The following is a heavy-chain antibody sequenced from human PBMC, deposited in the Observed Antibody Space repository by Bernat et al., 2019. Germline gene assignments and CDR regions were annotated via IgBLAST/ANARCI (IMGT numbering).Heavy chain of an antibody. CDR1: GFTFSSYG. D-gene: IGHD6-13*01. J-gene: IGHJ6*02. CDR3: ARETYSSSWHYYYYYGMDV. V-gene: IGHV3-33*01. CDR2: IWYDGSNQ. Sequence: QVQLVESGGGVVQPGRSLRLSCAASGFTFSSYGMHWVRQAPGKGLEWVAVIWYDGSNQYYADSVKGRFTISRDNSKNTLYLQMNSLRAEDTAVYYCARETYSSSWHYYYYYGMDVWGQGTTVTVSS.